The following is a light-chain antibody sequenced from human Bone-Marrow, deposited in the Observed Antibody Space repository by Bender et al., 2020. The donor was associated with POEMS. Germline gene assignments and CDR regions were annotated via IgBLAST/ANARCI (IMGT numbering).Light chain of an antibody. CDR2: DVF. Sequence: QSALTQPASVSASPGQSITISCTGISSDLGDSNYVSWYQHHPGKAPQLLIYDVFSRPSEVSDRFSGSKSGNTASLTISGLQAEDEADYYCCSYAGSSTWVFGGGTKLTVL. V-gene: IGLV2-23*02. CDR3: CSYAGSSTWV. CDR1: SSDLGDSNY. J-gene: IGLJ3*02.